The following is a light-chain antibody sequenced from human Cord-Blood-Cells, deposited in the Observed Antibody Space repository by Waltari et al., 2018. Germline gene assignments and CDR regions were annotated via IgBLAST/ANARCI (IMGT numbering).Light chain of an antibody. CDR2: EVS. J-gene: IGLJ2*01. CDR1: SSDVGSYNS. Sequence: QSALTQPPSVSGSPGQSVTISCPGTSSDVGSYNSVSWYQQPPGTAPKLMIYEVSNRPSGVPDRFSGSKSGNTASLTISGLQAEDEADYYCSSYTSSSTVVFGGGTKLTVL. CDR3: SSYTSSSTVV. V-gene: IGLV2-18*02.